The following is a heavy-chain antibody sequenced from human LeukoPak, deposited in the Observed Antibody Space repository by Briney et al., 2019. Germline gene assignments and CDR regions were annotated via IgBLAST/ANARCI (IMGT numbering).Heavy chain of an antibody. CDR2: IYHSGST. CDR1: GYSISSGNY. J-gene: IGHJ4*02. V-gene: IGHV4-38-2*02. Sequence: LETLSLTCSVSGYSISSGNYWGWIRLPPGKGLQWIVSIYHSGSTYYNPSLKSRVTISIDTSKNQFSLKLSSVTAADTAVYYCAKGYCRGNSCYDDRGAFDYWGQGTLVTVSS. CDR3: AKGYCRGNSCYDDRGAFDY. D-gene: IGHD2-2*01.